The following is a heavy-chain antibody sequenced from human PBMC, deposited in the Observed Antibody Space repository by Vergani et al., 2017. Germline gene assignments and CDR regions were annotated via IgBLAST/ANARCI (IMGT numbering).Heavy chain of an antibody. Sequence: EVQLLESGGSLKQPGGSVRLSCAASGFTFSTYAMHSVRQAPGKGLEWVSALTGGGGSTYYADSFKGRFIISRDNSRDTLYLQMNSLRPEDTATYYCVKDASGYENFFDSWGQGTLVTVSS. CDR3: VKDASGYENFFDS. J-gene: IGHJ4*02. D-gene: IGHD5-12*01. CDR2: LTGGGGST. CDR1: GFTFSTYA. V-gene: IGHV3-23*01.